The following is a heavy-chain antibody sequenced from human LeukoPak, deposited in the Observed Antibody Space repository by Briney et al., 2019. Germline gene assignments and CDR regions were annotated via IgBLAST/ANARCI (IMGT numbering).Heavy chain of an antibody. D-gene: IGHD3-10*01. J-gene: IGHJ4*02. CDR1: GFTFSTYW. CDR2: INSDETTT. CDR3: ARDQGSSTRGVDY. V-gene: IGHV3-74*01. Sequence: GGSLRLSCVVSGFTFSTYWMHWVRQAPGKGLVWVSHINSDETTTNYADSVKGRFTISRDNAKNTLYLQMNSQRAEDTPVYYCARDQGSSTRGVDYWGQGTLVTVSS.